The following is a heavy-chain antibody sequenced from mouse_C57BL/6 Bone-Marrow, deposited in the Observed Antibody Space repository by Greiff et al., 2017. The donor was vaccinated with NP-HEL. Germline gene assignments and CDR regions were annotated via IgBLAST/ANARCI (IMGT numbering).Heavy chain of an antibody. CDR1: GFTFSDYY. J-gene: IGHJ2*01. V-gene: IGHV5-16*01. CDR3: ARDRGTGSYYFDY. CDR2: INYDGSST. D-gene: IGHD4-1*01. Sequence: EVQRVESEGGLVQPGSSMKLSCTASGFTFSDYYMAWVRQVPEKGLEWVANINYDGSSTYYLDSLKSRFIISRDNAKNILYLQMSSLKSEDTATYYYARDRGTGSYYFDYWGKGTTLTVSS.